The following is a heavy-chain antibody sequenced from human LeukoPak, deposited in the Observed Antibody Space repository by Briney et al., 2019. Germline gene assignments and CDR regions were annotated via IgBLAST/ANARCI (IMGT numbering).Heavy chain of an antibody. J-gene: IGHJ4*02. CDR1: GGSISGSSYF. D-gene: IGHD3-10*01. V-gene: IGHV4-39*01. CDR2: IYYSGNT. CDR3: ARLKEGIDY. Sequence: SETLSLTCAVSGGSISGSSYFWGWIRRPPGKGLEWIGSIYYSGNTYYNPSLKSRVTISVDTSKNQFSLKLSSVTAADTAVCYCARLKEGIDYWGQGTLVTVSS.